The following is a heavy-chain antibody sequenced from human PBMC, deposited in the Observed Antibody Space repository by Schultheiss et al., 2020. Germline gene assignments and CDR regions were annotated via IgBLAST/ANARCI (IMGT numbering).Heavy chain of an antibody. CDR2: INPNSGGT. D-gene: IGHD3-3*01. CDR1: GYTFTGYY. J-gene: IGHJ3*02. CDR3: ARDRDYDFWSGYHDAFDI. Sequence: ASVKVSCKASGYTFTGYYMHWVRQAPGQGLEWMGWINPNSGGTNYAQKFQGRVTMTTDTSTSTAYMELRSLRSDDTAVYYCARDRDYDFWSGYHDAFDIWGQGTMVTVSS. V-gene: IGHV1-2*02.